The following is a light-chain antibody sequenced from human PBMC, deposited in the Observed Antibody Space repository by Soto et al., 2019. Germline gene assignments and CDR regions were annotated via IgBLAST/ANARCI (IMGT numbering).Light chain of an antibody. CDR3: QQYDNLPTLN. J-gene: IGKJ4*01. CDR2: DAS. CDR1: QDISNY. V-gene: IGKV1-33*01. Sequence: DIQMTQSPSSLSASVGDRVTITCQASQDISNYLNWYQQKPGKAPKLLIYDASNLETGVPSRFSGSGSGTDFTFTISSLQPEDIATYYCQQYDNLPTLNFGGGTKVEIK.